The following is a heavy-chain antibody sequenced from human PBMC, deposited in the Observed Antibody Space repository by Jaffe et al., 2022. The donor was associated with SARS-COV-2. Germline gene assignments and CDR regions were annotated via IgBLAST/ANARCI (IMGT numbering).Heavy chain of an antibody. Sequence: QVQLVQSGAEVKKPGASVKVSCKASGYTFTSYAMHWVRQAPGQRLEWMGWINAGNGNTKYSQKFQGRVTITRDTSASTAYMELSSLRSEDTAVYYCARIIPYSSSSFPSGYDLGLDYWGQGTLVTVSS. CDR1: GYTFTSYA. CDR2: INAGNGNT. D-gene: IGHD5-12*01. J-gene: IGHJ4*02. V-gene: IGHV1-3*01. CDR3: ARIIPYSSSSFPSGYDLGLDY.